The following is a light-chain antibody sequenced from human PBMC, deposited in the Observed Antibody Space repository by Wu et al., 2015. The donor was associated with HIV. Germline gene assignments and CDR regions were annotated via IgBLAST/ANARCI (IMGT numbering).Light chain of an antibody. J-gene: IGKJ4*01. CDR3: QQRSNWPPGLT. V-gene: IGKV3-11*01. CDR1: QSVSGY. Sequence: EIVLTQSPATMSLSPGERATLSCRASQSVSGYLSWYQQKAGQAPRLLIYDGSNRPTGVPARFSGSGSATDFTLTISSLEPEDSAVYYCQQRSNWPPGLTFGGGTKLEDQT. CDR2: DGS.